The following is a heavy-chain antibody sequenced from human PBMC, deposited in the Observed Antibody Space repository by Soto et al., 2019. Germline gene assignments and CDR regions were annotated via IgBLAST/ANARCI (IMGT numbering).Heavy chain of an antibody. V-gene: IGHV5-51*01. CDR1: GYSFTSYW. Sequence: PGESLKISCKGSGYSFTSYWIGWVRQMPGKGLEWMGIIYPGDSDTRYSPSFQGQVTISADKSISAAYLQWSSLKASDTAMYYCARLPAYPSLGSCSSNSCYFHGMDVWGQGTTVTVSS. CDR3: ARLPAYPSLGSCSSNSCYFHGMDV. D-gene: IGHD2-2*01. J-gene: IGHJ6*02. CDR2: IYPGDSDT.